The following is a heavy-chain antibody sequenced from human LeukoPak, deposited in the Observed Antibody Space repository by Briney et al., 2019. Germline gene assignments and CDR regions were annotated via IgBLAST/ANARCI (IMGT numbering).Heavy chain of an antibody. D-gene: IGHD6-13*01. CDR1: GGSISSGDYY. CDR2: IYYSGST. J-gene: IGHJ4*02. Sequence: SETLSLTCTVSGGSISSGDYYWSWIRQPPGKGLEWIGYIYYSGSTYYNPSLKSRVTISVDTSKNQFSLRLSSVTAADTAVYYCARGSGASWFYWGQGTLVTVSS. V-gene: IGHV4-30-4*08. CDR3: ARGSGASWFY.